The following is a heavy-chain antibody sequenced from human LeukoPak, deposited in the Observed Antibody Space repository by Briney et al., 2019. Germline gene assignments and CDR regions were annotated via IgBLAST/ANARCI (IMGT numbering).Heavy chain of an antibody. CDR3: ARRVVTMVQGVIIPRYYYYYMDV. D-gene: IGHD3-10*01. J-gene: IGHJ6*03. CDR2: ISSSSSYI. V-gene: IGHV3-21*01. CDR1: GFTFSSYS. Sequence: PGGSLRLSCAASGFTFSSYSMNWVRQAPGKGLEWVSSISSSSSYIYYADSVKGRFTISRDNAKNSLYLQMNSLRDEDTAVYYCARRVVTMVQGVIIPRYYYYYMDVWGKGTTVTVSS.